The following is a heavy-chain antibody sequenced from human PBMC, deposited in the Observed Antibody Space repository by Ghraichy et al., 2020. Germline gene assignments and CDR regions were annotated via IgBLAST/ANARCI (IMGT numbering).Heavy chain of an antibody. J-gene: IGHJ4*02. V-gene: IGHV4-38-2*02. D-gene: IGHD6-19*01. CDR2: FSHSGTT. Sequence: SETLSLTCTVSGYSISRGYYWGWIRHPPGKGLEWIGSFSHSGTTYYNPALKSRVTISVDTSKNQFSLNMSSVTAADTAVYYCARVIALAVLYFDYWGQGILVTVSS. CDR1: GYSISRGYY. CDR3: ARVIALAVLYFDY.